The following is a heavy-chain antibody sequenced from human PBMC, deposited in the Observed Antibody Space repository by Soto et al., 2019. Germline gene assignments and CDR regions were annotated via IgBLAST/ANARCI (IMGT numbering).Heavy chain of an antibody. J-gene: IGHJ4*02. Sequence: SETLSLTCTVSGGSISSYYWSWIRQPPGKGLEWIGYIYYSGSTNYNPSLKSRVTISVDTSKNQFSLKLSSVTAADTAVYYCAGEGVRWGFDWGGEEPRVTFP. CDR3: AGEGVRWGFDW. D-gene: IGHD7-27*01. CDR1: GGSISSYY. V-gene: IGHV4-59*01. CDR2: IYYSGST.